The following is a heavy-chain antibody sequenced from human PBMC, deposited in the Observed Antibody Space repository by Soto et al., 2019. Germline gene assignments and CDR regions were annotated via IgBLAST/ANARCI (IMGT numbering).Heavy chain of an antibody. Sequence: QVNLIQSGAEVKKPGSSVKVSCKAAGGTFNTYTLFWVRQAPGHGLEWIGRIIPMLPVTNSAQKFQGRLTLTAHKSTGTAFMELTSLTSDDTAVYYCSIGSWSAETFDVWGQGTMVTVSS. J-gene: IGHJ3*01. CDR2: IIPMLPVT. CDR1: GGTFNTYT. CDR3: SIGSWSAETFDV. V-gene: IGHV1-69*02. D-gene: IGHD2-2*01.